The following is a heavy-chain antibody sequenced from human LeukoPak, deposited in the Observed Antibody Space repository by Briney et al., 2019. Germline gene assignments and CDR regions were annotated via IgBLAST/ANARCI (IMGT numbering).Heavy chain of an antibody. CDR1: GFTFSSYT. CDR3: ARGGDPVKYYAEYFQY. J-gene: IGHJ1*01. Sequence: PGGSLRLSCAASGFTFSSYTMNWVRQAPGKGLEWVSSISSSSSFIYYADSIKGRFTISRDNAKNTLYLQMSSLRAEDTAVYYCARGGDPVKYYAEYFQYWGQGTLVTVSS. D-gene: IGHD2-21*02. V-gene: IGHV3-21*01. CDR2: ISSSSSFI.